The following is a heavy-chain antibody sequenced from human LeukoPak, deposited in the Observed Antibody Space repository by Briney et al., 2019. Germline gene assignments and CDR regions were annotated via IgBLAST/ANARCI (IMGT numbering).Heavy chain of an antibody. V-gene: IGHV1-2*02. CDR3: ARGNDDILTGFYSDY. J-gene: IGHJ4*02. D-gene: IGHD3-9*01. CDR1: GYTFTGYY. Sequence: ASVKVSCKASGYTFTGYYMHWVRQAPGQGLEWMGWINPNSGGTNYAQKFQGRVTMTRDTSISTAYMELSRLRSDDTAVYYCARGNDDILTGFYSDYWGQGTLVTASS. CDR2: INPNSGGT.